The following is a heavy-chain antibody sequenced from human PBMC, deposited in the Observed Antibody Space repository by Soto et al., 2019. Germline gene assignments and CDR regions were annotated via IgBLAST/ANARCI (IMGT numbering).Heavy chain of an antibody. CDR1: GFSLSTSGVG. CDR2: IYWNDDK. V-gene: IGHV2-5*01. D-gene: IGHD3-22*01. J-gene: IGHJ3*02. Sequence: SGPTLVNPTHTLTLTCTFSGFSLSTSGVGVGWIRQPPGKALEWLALIYWNDDKRYSPSLKSRLTITKDTSKNQVVLTMTNMDPVDTATYYCAHSRSYYYDSSGYYSLNDAFDIWGQGTMVTVSS. CDR3: AHSRSYYYDSSGYYSLNDAFDI.